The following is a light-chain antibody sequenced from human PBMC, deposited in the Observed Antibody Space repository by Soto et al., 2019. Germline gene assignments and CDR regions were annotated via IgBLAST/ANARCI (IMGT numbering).Light chain of an antibody. V-gene: IGKV3-11*01. J-gene: IGKJ5*01. CDR1: QSVSSY. CDR3: QQRRNT. CDR2: DAS. Sequence: EIVLTQSPATPSLSPGERATLSCRASQSVSSYLAWYQQKPGQAPRLLIYDASNRATGIPARFSGSGSGTDFTLTISSLEPEDFAVYYCQQRRNTFGQGTRLEIK.